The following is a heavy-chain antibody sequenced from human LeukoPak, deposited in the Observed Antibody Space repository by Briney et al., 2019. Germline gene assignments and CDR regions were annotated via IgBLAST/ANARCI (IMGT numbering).Heavy chain of an antibody. Sequence: GASVKVSCKASGGTFSSYAISWVRQAPGQGLEWMGGIIPIFGTANYAQKFQGRVTITADESTSTAYMELCSLRSEDTAVYYCARAATDGDYFDYWGQGTLVTVSS. CDR2: IIPIFGTA. D-gene: IGHD5-12*01. J-gene: IGHJ4*02. CDR3: ARAATDGDYFDY. CDR1: GGTFSSYA. V-gene: IGHV1-69*13.